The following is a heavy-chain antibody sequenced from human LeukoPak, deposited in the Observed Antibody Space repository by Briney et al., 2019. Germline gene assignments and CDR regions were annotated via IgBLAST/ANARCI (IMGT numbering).Heavy chain of an antibody. CDR3: VRDLGGSSWSLRAFDI. CDR1: GFTFSSYT. V-gene: IGHV3-48*04. J-gene: IGHJ3*02. D-gene: IGHD6-13*01. Sequence: GGSLRLSCAASGFTFSSYTMNWVRQAPGKGLEWVSYSSTSSTIYYADSVKGRFTISRDNAKNSLYLLMNSLRAEDTAVYYCVRDLGGSSWSLRAFDIWGQGTMVTVSS. CDR2: SSTSSTI.